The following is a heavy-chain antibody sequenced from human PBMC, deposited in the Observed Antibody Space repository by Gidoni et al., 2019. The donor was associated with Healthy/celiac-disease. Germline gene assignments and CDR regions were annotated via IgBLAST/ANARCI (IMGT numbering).Heavy chain of an antibody. J-gene: IGHJ4*02. CDR2: IYYSGCT. V-gene: IGHV4-39*01. D-gene: IGHD6-19*01. Sequence: QLQLQESGPGLVKPSETLSLPCTVSGGSISSSSYYWGWIRQPPGKGLEWIGSIYYSGCTYYHPSLKSRVTISVDTSKNQFSLKLSSVTAADTAVYYCARLLGGAVAGTYFDYWGQGTLVTVSS. CDR3: ARLLGGAVAGTYFDY. CDR1: GGSISSSSYY.